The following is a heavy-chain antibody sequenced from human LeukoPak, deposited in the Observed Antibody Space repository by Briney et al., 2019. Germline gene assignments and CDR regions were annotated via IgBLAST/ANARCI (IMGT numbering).Heavy chain of an antibody. CDR1: GFIFNSYG. Sequence: GGSLRLSCAASGFIFNSYGMHWVRQAPGKGLGWVAFIRYDGSNKYYADSVKGRFTISRDNSKNTLYLQMNSLRVEDTAVYYCATLPYYYDSSGSYYFDYWGQGTLVTVSS. CDR2: IRYDGSNK. J-gene: IGHJ4*02. CDR3: ATLPYYYDSSGSYYFDY. V-gene: IGHV3-30*02. D-gene: IGHD3-22*01.